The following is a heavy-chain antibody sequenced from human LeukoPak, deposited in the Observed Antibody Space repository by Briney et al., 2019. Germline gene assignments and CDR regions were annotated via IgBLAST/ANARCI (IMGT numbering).Heavy chain of an antibody. Sequence: GGSLRLSCAASGFTFSNAWMSWVRQAPGKGLEWVGRIKSKTDGGTTDYAAPVKGRFTISRDDSKNTLYLQMNSLKTEDTAVYYCTTDQPHYDILTGYPKYYFDYWSQGTLVTVSS. CDR3: TTDQPHYDILTGYPKYYFDY. D-gene: IGHD3-9*01. J-gene: IGHJ4*02. CDR1: GFTFSNAW. V-gene: IGHV3-15*01. CDR2: IKSKTDGGTT.